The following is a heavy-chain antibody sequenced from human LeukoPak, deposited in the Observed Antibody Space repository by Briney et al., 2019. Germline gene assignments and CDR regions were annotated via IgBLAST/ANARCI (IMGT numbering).Heavy chain of an antibody. D-gene: IGHD3-3*01. Sequence: GASVKVSCKASGGTFSSYAISWVRQAPGQGVECMGGIIPIFGTANYAQKFQGRVTITADESTSTAYMELSSLRSEDTAVYYCARAFGVVTRPAFDYWGQGTLVTVSS. V-gene: IGHV1-69*13. CDR1: GGTFSSYA. CDR3: ARAFGVVTRPAFDY. CDR2: IIPIFGTA. J-gene: IGHJ4*02.